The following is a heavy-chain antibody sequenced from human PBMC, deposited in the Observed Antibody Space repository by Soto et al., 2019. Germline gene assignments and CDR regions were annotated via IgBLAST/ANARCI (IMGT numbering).Heavy chain of an antibody. Sequence: QVQLVQSGAEVKRPGSSVKVSCRASGGTFSSYGVSWVRQAPGQGLEWMGGFIPISDTAHYAQHFQGRVTITADRSTNTAFMEVTALRSEDTAVYYCARGPTFDECSSDTGCRTYYFGMDVWGQGTTVTVSS. CDR1: GGTFSSYG. J-gene: IGHJ6*02. D-gene: IGHD2-2*01. CDR2: FIPISDTA. V-gene: IGHV1-69*01. CDR3: ARGPTFDECSSDTGCRTYYFGMDV.